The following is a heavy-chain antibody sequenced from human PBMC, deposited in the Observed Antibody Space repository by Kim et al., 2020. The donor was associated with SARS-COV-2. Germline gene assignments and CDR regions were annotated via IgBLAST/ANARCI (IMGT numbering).Heavy chain of an antibody. V-gene: IGHV3-23*01. J-gene: IGHJ3*01. D-gene: IGHD2-15*01. Sequence: SVKGRFTISRDNSKNTLYLQMNSLRAEDTALYYCAKDRYGSGGRPDAFDLWGQGTMATVSS. CDR3: AKDRYGSGGRPDAFDL.